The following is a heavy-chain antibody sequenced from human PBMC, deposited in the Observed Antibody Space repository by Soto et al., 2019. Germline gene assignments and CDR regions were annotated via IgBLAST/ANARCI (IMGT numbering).Heavy chain of an antibody. J-gene: IGHJ4*02. V-gene: IGHV3-49*03. Sequence: EVQLVESGGGLVQPGRSLRLSCTTSGFTFGDHAMNWFRQAPGKGLEWVGFIRSKSFGGTTEYAASVRGRFIISRDDSKNITSLQMNSLKTEDTAMYYCARRRLVVPAAILDDYWGQGTLVTVSS. CDR1: GFTFGDHA. CDR3: ARRRLVVPAAILDDY. D-gene: IGHD2-2*01. CDR2: IRSKSFGGTT.